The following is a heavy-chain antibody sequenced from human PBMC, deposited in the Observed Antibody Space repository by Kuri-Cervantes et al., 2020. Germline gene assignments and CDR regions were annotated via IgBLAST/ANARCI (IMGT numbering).Heavy chain of an antibody. CDR1: GYTFTSYD. D-gene: IGHD6-6*01. Sequence: ASVKVSCKASGYTFTSYDINWVRQATGQGLEWMGWMNPNSGNTGYAQKFQGRVTMTRNTSISTAYMELSSLRAEDTAVYYCAREGEYSSSSGFDYWGQGTLVTVSS. V-gene: IGHV1-8*01. CDR2: MNPNSGNT. CDR3: AREGEYSSSSGFDY. J-gene: IGHJ4*02.